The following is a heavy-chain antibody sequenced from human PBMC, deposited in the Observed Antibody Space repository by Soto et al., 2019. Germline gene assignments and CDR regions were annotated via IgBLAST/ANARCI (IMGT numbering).Heavy chain of an antibody. CDR2: ISWNSGSI. CDR3: AKDQYYDILIGKDAFDI. V-gene: IGHV3-9*01. Sequence: EVQLVESGGGLVQPGRSLRLSCAASGFTFDDYAMHWVRQAPGKGLEWVSGISWNSGSIGYADSVKGRFTISRDNAKNSLYLQMNSLRAEDTALYYCAKDQYYDILIGKDAFDIWGQGTMVTVSS. J-gene: IGHJ3*02. CDR1: GFTFDDYA. D-gene: IGHD3-9*01.